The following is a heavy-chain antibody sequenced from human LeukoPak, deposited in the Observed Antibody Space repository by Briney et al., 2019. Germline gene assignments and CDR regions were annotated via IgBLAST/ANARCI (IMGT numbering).Heavy chain of an antibody. CDR1: GGSISSYY. J-gene: IGHJ3*02. CDR3: ARAGDYYDSSGYPGRRAFDI. CDR2: IQISGNT. Sequence: PSETLSLTCTVSGGSISSYYCSWIRQPAGKGLEWIGRIQISGNTNYNPSLKSRATMSVDTSKNQFSLKLSSVTAADTAVYYCARAGDYYDSSGYPGRRAFDIWGQGTMVTVSS. V-gene: IGHV4-4*07. D-gene: IGHD3-22*01.